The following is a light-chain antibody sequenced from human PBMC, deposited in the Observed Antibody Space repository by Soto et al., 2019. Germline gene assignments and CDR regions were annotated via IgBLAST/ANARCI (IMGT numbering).Light chain of an antibody. CDR1: SSNIGAGYD. CDR3: QSYDSGLIGYV. CDR2: GNR. Sequence: QSVLTQPPSVSGAPGQTVTISCAGTSSNIGAGYDVHWYQQLSGRAPKLLMYGNRYRPSGVPDRFSGSKSGTSASLAITALQAEDEADYYCQSYDSGLIGYVFGTGTKVTVL. J-gene: IGLJ1*01. V-gene: IGLV1-40*01.